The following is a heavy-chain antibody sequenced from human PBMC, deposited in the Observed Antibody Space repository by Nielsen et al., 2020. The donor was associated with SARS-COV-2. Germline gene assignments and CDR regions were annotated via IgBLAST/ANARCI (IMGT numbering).Heavy chain of an antibody. CDR2: IIPIFGTA. J-gene: IGHJ4*02. CDR1: GGTFSSYA. V-gene: IGHV1-69*05. D-gene: IGHD6-19*01. CDR3: ARDHSSGPEL. Sequence: SVKVSCKASGGTFSSYAISWVRQAPGQGLEWMGGIIPIFGTANYAQKFQGRVTITRDTSASIAYMELSSLRSEDTAVYYCARDHSSGPELWGQGTLVTVSS.